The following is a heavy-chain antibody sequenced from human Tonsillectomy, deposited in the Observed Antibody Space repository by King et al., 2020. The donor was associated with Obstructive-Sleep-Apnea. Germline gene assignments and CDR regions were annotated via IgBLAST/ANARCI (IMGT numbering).Heavy chain of an antibody. CDR3: ARVECGGLELRGGWFDP. Sequence: VQLQESGPGLVKPSETLSLTCTVSGGSISSYYWSWIRQPPGKGLEWIGYIYYSGSTNYNPSLKSRVTISVDTSKNQFSLKLSSVTAADTAVYYCARVECGGLELRGGWFDPWGQGTLVTVSS. CDR1: GGSISSYY. V-gene: IGHV4-59*01. J-gene: IGHJ5*02. CDR2: IYYSGST. D-gene: IGHD1-7*01.